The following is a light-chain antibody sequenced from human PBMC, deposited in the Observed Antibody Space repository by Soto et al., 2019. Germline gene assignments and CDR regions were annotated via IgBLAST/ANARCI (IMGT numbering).Light chain of an antibody. Sequence: VMTQSPDSLSLFLGERATIDCKSSQSVLYTANNKSYLAWYQQKPGQSPKLLIYWASIRDSGVPDRFSGSGSGTDFTLTISSLQAEDVAVYFCHQYYSIPWTFGQGTKVEIK. J-gene: IGKJ1*01. V-gene: IGKV4-1*01. CDR2: WAS. CDR1: QSVLYTANNKSY. CDR3: HQYYSIPWT.